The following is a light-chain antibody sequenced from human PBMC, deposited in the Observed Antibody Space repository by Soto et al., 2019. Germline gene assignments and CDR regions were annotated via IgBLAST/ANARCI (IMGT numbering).Light chain of an antibody. J-gene: IGKJ4*01. CDR2: WAS. V-gene: IGKV4-1*01. CDR1: QSVLYNNKXX. CDR3: QQYCSTPPLT. Sequence: DIVMTQSPDSLAVSLGERATINCRSSQSVLYNNKXXXAWYQQKPGQPPKLLIYWASTRESGVPDRFSGSGSGTDFTLTISSLQAEDVAVYYCQQYCSTPPLTFGGGTKVEIK.